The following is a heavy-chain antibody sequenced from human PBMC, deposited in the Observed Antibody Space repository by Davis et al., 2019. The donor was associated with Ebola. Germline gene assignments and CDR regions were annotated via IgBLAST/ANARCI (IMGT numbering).Heavy chain of an antibody. CDR3: ARGTDGYNPGGYFDS. J-gene: IGHJ4*02. D-gene: IGHD5-24*01. Sequence: GESLKISCKDSGNSFTSHWIGWVRQMPGKGLDWMGIIYTGDSDTRYSPSLRGQVTISADKSMKTAFLQWSSLKASDSGMYYCARGTDGYNPGGYFDSWGQGTLVTVSS. CDR2: IYTGDSDT. CDR1: GNSFTSHW. V-gene: IGHV5-51*01.